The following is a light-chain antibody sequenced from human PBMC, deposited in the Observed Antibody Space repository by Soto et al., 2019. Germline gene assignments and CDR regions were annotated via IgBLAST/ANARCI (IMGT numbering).Light chain of an antibody. V-gene: IGKV1-39*01. J-gene: IGKJ1*01. CDR1: QSISSY. CDR3: QQSYSIPRA. Sequence: SVGDPSTFICGAVQITCRASQSISSYLNWYQQKPGKAPKLLIYAASSLQSGVPSRFSGSGSGTDFTLTISSLQPEDFAIYYCQQSYSIPRAFGQGTNVDIK. CDR2: AAS.